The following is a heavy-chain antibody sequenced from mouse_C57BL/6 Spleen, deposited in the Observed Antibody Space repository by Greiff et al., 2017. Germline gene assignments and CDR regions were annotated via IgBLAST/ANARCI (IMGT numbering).Heavy chain of an antibody. J-gene: IGHJ4*01. CDR3: ARFGTSGAMDY. V-gene: IGHV1-54*01. D-gene: IGHD4-1*01. Sequence: QVQLKQSGAELVRPGTSVKVSCKASGYAFTNYLIEWVKQRPGQGLEWIGVINPGSGGTNYNEKFKGKATLTADKSSSTAYMQLSSLTSEDSAVYFCARFGTSGAMDYWGQGTSVTVSS. CDR2: INPGSGGT. CDR1: GYAFTNYL.